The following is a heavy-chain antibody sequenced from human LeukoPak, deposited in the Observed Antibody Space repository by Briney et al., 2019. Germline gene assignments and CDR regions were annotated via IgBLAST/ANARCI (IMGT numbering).Heavy chain of an antibody. CDR1: GGTFSSYA. CDR3: ARNLMVSSGSWPLGYYMDV. Sequence: GASVKVSCKASGGTFSSYAISWVRQAPGQGLEWMGGIIPIFGTANYAQKFQGRVTITTDESTSTAYMELSRLRSDDTAVYYCARNLMVSSGSWPLGYYMDVWGKGTTVTVSS. D-gene: IGHD6-19*01. J-gene: IGHJ6*03. V-gene: IGHV1-69*05. CDR2: IIPIFGTA.